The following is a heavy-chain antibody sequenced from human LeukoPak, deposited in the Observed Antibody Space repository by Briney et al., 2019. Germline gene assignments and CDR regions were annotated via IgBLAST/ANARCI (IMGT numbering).Heavy chain of an antibody. J-gene: IGHJ5*01. D-gene: IGHD1-14*01. CDR1: GFTVSSTY. CDR2: IYSGGDT. Sequence: GGSLRLSCAASGFTVSSTYMSWVRQAPGKGLEWVSVIYSGGDTYYADSVTGRFTISRDNSKDTLYLQMNSLRAEDTAVYYCARPRLATTDCWGQGTLVTVSS. CDR3: ARPRLATTDC. V-gene: IGHV3-66*04.